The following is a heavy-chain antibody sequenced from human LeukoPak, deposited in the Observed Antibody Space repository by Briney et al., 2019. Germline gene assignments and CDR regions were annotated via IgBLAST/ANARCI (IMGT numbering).Heavy chain of an antibody. CDR3: ARELGYSSSWYAYSSGWYSGFDY. Sequence: ASVKVSCKASGYTFTSYGISWVRQAPGQGLEWMGWISAYNGNTNYAQKLQGGVTMTTDTSTSTAYMELRSLRSDDTAVYYCARELGYSSSWYAYSSGWYSGFDYWGQGTLVTVSS. V-gene: IGHV1-18*01. D-gene: IGHD6-13*01. CDR1: GYTFTSYG. CDR2: ISAYNGNT. J-gene: IGHJ4*02.